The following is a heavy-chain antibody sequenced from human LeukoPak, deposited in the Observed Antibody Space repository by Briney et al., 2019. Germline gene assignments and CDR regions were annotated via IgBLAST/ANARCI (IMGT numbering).Heavy chain of an antibody. Sequence: PSETLSLTCTVSGSSISSYYWSWIRQPPGKGLEWIGYIYYSGSTNYNPSLKSRVTISVDTSKNQFSLKLNSVTAADTAVYYCAIWRDRGWFDPWGQGTLVTVSS. CDR2: IYYSGST. V-gene: IGHV4-59*08. CDR3: AIWRDRGWFDP. J-gene: IGHJ5*02. CDR1: GSSISSYY. D-gene: IGHD3-16*01.